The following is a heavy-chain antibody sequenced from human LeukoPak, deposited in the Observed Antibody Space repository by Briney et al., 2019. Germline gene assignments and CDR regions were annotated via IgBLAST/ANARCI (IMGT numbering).Heavy chain of an antibody. J-gene: IGHJ4*02. CDR3: TSDYDFWSGYYFDY. D-gene: IGHD3-3*01. CDR2: IRSKAYGGTT. V-gene: IGHV3-49*04. CDR1: GFTFSSYG. Sequence: GGSLRLSCAASGFTFSSYGMHWVRQAPGKGLEWVGFIRSKAYGGTTEYAASVKGRFTISRDDSKSIAYLQMNSLKTEDTAVYYCTSDYDFWSGYYFDYWGQGTLVTVSS.